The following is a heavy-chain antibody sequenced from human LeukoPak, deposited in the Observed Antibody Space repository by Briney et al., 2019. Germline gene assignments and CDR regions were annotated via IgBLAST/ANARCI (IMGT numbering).Heavy chain of an antibody. CDR3: ARDSVWFGELSPLDY. Sequence: ASVKVSCKASGYTFTSYGISWVRQAPRQGLEWMGWISAYNGNTNYAQKLQGRVTMTTDTSTSTAYMELRSLRSDDTAVYYCARDSVWFGELSPLDYWGQGTLVTVSS. J-gene: IGHJ4*02. D-gene: IGHD3-10*01. CDR1: GYTFTSYG. V-gene: IGHV1-18*01. CDR2: ISAYNGNT.